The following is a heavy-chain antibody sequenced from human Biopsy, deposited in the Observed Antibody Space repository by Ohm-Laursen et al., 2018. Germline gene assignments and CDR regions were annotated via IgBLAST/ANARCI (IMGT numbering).Heavy chain of an antibody. CDR2: VDWDDYE. CDR3: ARTPIAIFSAGLVYRHRRHLQGMDV. V-gene: IGHV2-70*11. D-gene: IGHD3-3*01. CDR1: GFSLSAPGMC. Sequence: TQTLTLTCSFSGFSLSAPGMCVSWIRQAPGKALEWLARVDWDDYEDYSASLQTRLPLSKDTSSNQVVLTLTNVGPEDTATYHCARTPIAIFSAGLVYRHRRHLQGMDVWGQGIAVTVS. J-gene: IGHJ6*02.